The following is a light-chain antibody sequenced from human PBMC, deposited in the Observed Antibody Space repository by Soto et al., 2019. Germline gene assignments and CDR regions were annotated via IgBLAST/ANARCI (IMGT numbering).Light chain of an antibody. Sequence: EIVLTQSPGTLSLSPGERATLACTASQSVRSSYLAWYQQKPGQAPRLLIYGASTRSTGIPDRFSGSESGTDFTHSISGMEPEDFAVYYCQQYCCSPWCTFCPGSKVDIK. CDR1: QSVRSSY. V-gene: IGKV3-20*01. CDR2: GAS. J-gene: IGKJ3*01. CDR3: QQYCCSPWCT.